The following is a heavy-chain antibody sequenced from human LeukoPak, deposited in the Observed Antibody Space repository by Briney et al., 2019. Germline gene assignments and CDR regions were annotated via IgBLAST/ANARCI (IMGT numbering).Heavy chain of an antibody. CDR1: GFTFSSYA. CDR3: AKHRFESGGYHSTD. D-gene: IGHD3-22*01. Sequence: GGSLRLSCAASGFTFSSYAMSWVRQAPGKGLAWVSTISGGSGSTYCADSVKGRLTISRDNSKNTLYLQMNSLRDEDTAVYYCAKHRFESGGYHSTDWGQGTLVTVSS. V-gene: IGHV3-23*01. CDR2: ISGGSGST. J-gene: IGHJ4*02.